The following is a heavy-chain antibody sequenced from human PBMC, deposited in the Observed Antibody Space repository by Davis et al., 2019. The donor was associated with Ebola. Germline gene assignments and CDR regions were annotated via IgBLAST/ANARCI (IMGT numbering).Heavy chain of an antibody. CDR1: GTSISSYY. D-gene: IGHD3-10*01. CDR2: IYYSGTT. CDR3: ASRPITLVRDGAFDV. Sequence: SETLSLTCTVSGTSISSYYWSWIRQPPGKGLEWIGYIYYSGTTNYNPSLESRVTISVDTSKNQFSVRLTSLTAADTAVYYCASRPITLVRDGAFDVWGQGTMVSVSS. V-gene: IGHV4-59*08. J-gene: IGHJ3*01.